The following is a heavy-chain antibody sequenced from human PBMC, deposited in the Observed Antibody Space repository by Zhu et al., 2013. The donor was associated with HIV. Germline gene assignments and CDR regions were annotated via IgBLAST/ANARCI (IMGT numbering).Heavy chain of an antibody. CDR1: GYHFPGYY. CDR3: ARDLGASCGADECYGAGLDV. V-gene: IGHV1-2*02. J-gene: IGHJ3*01. CDR2: INTNYGDT. D-gene: IGHD2-21*01. Sequence: QAQLVQSGAEVQKPGASVKVSCKASGYHFPGYYIHWLRQAPGLGLEWMGWINTNYGDTHYPQIFKGRVTMTRDTSTSTASMELTRLTSDDTAIYYCARDLGASCGADECYGAGLDVWGLGTMVTVST.